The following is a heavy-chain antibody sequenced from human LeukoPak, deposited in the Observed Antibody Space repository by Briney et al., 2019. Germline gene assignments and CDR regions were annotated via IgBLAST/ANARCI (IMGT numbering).Heavy chain of an antibody. CDR3: ARDRLAARRGFFDY. CDR2: IKQDGSEK. Sequence: GGSLRLSCAASGFTFSSYWISWVRQAPGKGLEWVANIKQDGSEKYYVDSVKGRFTISRDNAKNSLYLQMNSLRAEDTAVYYCARDRLAARRGFFDYWGQGTLVTVSS. CDR1: GFTFSSYW. D-gene: IGHD6-6*01. J-gene: IGHJ4*02. V-gene: IGHV3-7*01.